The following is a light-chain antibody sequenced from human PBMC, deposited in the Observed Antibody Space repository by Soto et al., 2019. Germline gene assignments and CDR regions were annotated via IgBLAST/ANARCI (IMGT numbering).Light chain of an antibody. J-gene: IGLJ1*01. CDR2: EVS. CDR3: SSYTSSSTLDV. CDR1: SSDIGGYNY. V-gene: IGLV2-14*01. Sequence: QSALTQPASVSGSPGQSITISCTGTSSDIGGYNYVSWYQQHPGKAPKLMIYEVSNRPSGVSNRFSGSKSGNTASLTSSGLQAEDEADYYCSSYTSSSTLDVFGTGTKLTVL.